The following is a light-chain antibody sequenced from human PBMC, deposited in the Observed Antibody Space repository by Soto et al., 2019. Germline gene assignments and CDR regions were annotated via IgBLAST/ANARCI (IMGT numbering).Light chain of an antibody. CDR2: KAS. J-gene: IGKJ1*01. CDR3: QHYNSYLET. V-gene: IGKV1-5*03. Sequence: DIQITQSPSTLYESLGDRVTITCRASQYIGKSLAWYQQKPGKAPKLLIYKASNLESEVPSRFSGSGSGTEFTFTISGLQPDDFATYYCQHYNSYLETFGQGTKVEVK. CDR1: QYIGKS.